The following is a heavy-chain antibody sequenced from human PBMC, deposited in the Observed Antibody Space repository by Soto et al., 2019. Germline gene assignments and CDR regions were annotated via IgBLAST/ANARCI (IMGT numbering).Heavy chain of an antibody. D-gene: IGHD2-15*01. Sequence: PSQTLSLTCAISGDSVSSNSAAWNWIRQSPSRGLEWLGRTYYRSKWYNDYAVSVKSRITINPDTSKNQFSLQLNSVTPEDTAVYYCAREGLVYCSGGSCYSAFDVDYGMDVWGQGTTVTVSS. CDR2: TYYRSKWYN. CDR1: GDSVSSNSAA. J-gene: IGHJ6*02. CDR3: AREGLVYCSGGSCYSAFDVDYGMDV. V-gene: IGHV6-1*01.